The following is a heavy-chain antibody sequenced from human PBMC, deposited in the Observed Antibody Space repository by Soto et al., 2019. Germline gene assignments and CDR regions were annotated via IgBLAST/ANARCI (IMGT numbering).Heavy chain of an antibody. CDR3: ARASRDSSCYYDDFDY. D-gene: IGHD3-22*01. Sequence: SETLSLTCTVSGGSISSYYWSWIRQPPGKGLEWVGFIYYSGSTNYNPSLTSRVTISVDTSKNKFSLTLSAVTAADTADYYWARASRDSSCYYDDFDYWGQGTLVTVSS. CDR2: IYYSGST. V-gene: IGHV4-59*01. J-gene: IGHJ4*02. CDR1: GGSISSYY.